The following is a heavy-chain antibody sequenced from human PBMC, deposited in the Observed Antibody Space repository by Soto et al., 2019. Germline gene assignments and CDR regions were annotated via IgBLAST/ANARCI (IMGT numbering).Heavy chain of an antibody. CDR2: IYHSGST. V-gene: IGHV4-30-2*01. Sequence: PSETLSLTCAVSGGSISSGGYSWSWIRQPPGKGLEWVGYIYHSGSTYYNPSLKSRVTISVNRSKNQFSLKLSSVTAADTAVYYCARGMTTVTTLDYWGQGTLVTVSS. CDR3: ARGMTTVTTLDY. CDR1: GGSISSGGYS. J-gene: IGHJ4*02. D-gene: IGHD4-4*01.